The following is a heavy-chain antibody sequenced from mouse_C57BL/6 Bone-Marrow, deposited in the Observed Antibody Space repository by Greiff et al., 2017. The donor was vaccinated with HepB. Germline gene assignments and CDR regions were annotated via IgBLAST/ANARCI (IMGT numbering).Heavy chain of an antibody. CDR2: ISNGGGST. CDR3: ARGDDGYFYWYFDG. J-gene: IGHJ1*03. V-gene: IGHV5-12*01. D-gene: IGHD2-3*01. Sequence: EVKLVESGGGLVQPGGSLKLSCAASGFTFSDYYMYWVRQTPEKRLEWVAYISNGGGSTYYPDTVKGRFTISRDNAKNTLYLQMSRLKSEDTAMYYCARGDDGYFYWYFDGWGTGTTVTVSS. CDR1: GFTFSDYY.